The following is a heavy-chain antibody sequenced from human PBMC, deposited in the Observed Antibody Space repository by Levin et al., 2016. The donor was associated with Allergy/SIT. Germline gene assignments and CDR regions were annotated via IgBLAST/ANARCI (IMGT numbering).Heavy chain of an antibody. Sequence: VRQAPGKGLEWVSSISSSSSYIYYADSVKGRFTISRDNAKNSLYLQMNSLRAEDTAVYYCARVIDSSGYYPGPIDYWGQGTLVTVSS. V-gene: IGHV3-21*01. J-gene: IGHJ4*02. CDR3: ARVIDSSGYYPGPIDY. CDR2: ISSSSSYI. D-gene: IGHD3-22*01.